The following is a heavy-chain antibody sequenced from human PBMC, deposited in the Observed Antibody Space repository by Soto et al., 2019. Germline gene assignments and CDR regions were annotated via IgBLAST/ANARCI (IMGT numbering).Heavy chain of an antibody. D-gene: IGHD2-15*01. V-gene: IGHV1-46*01. CDR1: GYTFTSYY. CDR3: ARDRVDCSGGNCWRSVEDT. Sequence: QVQLVQSGAEVKKPGASVKVSCKASGYTFTSYYMHWVRQAPGQGLEWMGIIDPSGGGTSYAQKFQGRLTMTRDTSPSTVYMVLSSLRSEDTAVYYCARDRVDCSGGNCWRSVEDTWGQGTLVTVSS. CDR2: IDPSGGGT. J-gene: IGHJ5*02.